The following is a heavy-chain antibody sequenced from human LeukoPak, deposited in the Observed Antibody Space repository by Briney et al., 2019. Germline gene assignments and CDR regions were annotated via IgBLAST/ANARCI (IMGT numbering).Heavy chain of an antibody. V-gene: IGHV1-18*01. CDR2: ISAYNGNT. CDR1: GYTFTSYA. Sequence: GASVKVSCKASGYTFTSYAMNWVREAPGQGLEWMGWISAYNGNTNYAQKLQGRVTMTTDTSTSTAYMELRSLRSDDTAVYYCARDPDDYYSSGWYAHWGQGTLVTVSS. D-gene: IGHD6-19*01. CDR3: ARDPDDYYSSGWYAH. J-gene: IGHJ5*02.